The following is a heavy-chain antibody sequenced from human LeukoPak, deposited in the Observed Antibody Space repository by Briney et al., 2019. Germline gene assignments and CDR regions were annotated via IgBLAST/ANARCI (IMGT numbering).Heavy chain of an antibody. CDR2: INPSGGST. CDR1: GYTFTSYY. V-gene: IGHV1-46*01. D-gene: IGHD3-10*01. Sequence: ASVTVSCKASGYTFTSYYMHWVRQAPGQGLEWMGIINPSGGSTSYAQKFQGRVTMTRDTSTSTVYMELSSLRSEDTAVYYCARDSYYGSGSYYTTIDYWGQGTLVTVSS. J-gene: IGHJ4*02. CDR3: ARDSYYGSGSYYTTIDY.